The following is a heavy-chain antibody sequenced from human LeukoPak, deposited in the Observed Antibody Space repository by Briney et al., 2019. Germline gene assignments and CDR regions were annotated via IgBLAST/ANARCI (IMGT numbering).Heavy chain of an antibody. CDR3: SRTRRVSCGGACYSFDY. Sequence: PGGSLRLSCTTSGFTFGDYALSWFRQAPGKGLEWVTFIRSPAFGGTTECAASVKGRFTISRDDSKSIAYLQMNSLISEDTAVYYCSRTRRVSCGGACYSFDYWGQGTLVTVFS. CDR1: GFTFGDYA. CDR2: IRSPAFGGTT. D-gene: IGHD2-21*02. V-gene: IGHV3-49*03. J-gene: IGHJ4*02.